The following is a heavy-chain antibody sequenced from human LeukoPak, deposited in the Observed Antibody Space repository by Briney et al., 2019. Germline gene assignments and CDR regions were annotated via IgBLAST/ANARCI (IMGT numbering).Heavy chain of an antibody. D-gene: IGHD2-8*01. CDR3: ARDSCTNGVCYMHY. CDR2: ISAYNGNT. Sequence: ASVKVSCKASGYTFISYGISWVRQAPGQGLEWMGWISAYNGNTNSAQKFQDRVTMTTDTPTSTVYMELRSLRSDDTAVYHCARDSCTNGVCYMHYWGQGTLVTVSS. CDR1: GYTFISYG. V-gene: IGHV1-18*01. J-gene: IGHJ4*02.